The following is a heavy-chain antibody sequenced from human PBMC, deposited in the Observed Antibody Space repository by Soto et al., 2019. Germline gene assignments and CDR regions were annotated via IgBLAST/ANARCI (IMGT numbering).Heavy chain of an antibody. J-gene: IGHJ6*02. D-gene: IGHD3-3*01. CDR3: ARSRGYDFWSGYLYYYYYGMDV. CDR2: MNPNSGNT. V-gene: IGHV1-8*01. Sequence: SLKVYCKGAGYTFTSYCINWVRQATGQGLEWMGWMNPNSGNTGYAQKFQGRVTMTRNTSISTAYMELSSLRSEDTAVYYCARSRGYDFWSGYLYYYYYGMDVWGQGTTVTVSS. CDR1: GYTFTSYC.